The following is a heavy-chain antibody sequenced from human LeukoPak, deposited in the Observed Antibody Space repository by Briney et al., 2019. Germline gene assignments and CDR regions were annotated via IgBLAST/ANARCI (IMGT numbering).Heavy chain of an antibody. CDR2: IYSSGIT. J-gene: IGHJ4*02. CDR3: AAGGTYYYFDY. V-gene: IGHV4-59*01. CDR1: GGSISSYY. D-gene: IGHD1-26*01. Sequence: SETLSLTCTVSGGSISSYYWSWIRQPPGKGLEWIGIIYSSGITNYNPSLKSRVTISVDTSKNQFSLQLSSVTAADVAVYYCAAGGTYYYFDYWGQGTLVTVSS.